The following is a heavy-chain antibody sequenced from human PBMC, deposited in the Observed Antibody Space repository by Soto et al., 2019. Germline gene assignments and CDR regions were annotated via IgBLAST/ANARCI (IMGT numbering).Heavy chain of an antibody. J-gene: IGHJ3*02. V-gene: IGHV4-30-2*01. CDR1: GGSISSGGYS. CDR2: IYHSGST. Sequence: SETLSLTCAVSGGSISSGGYSWSWIRQPPGKGLEWIGYIYHSGSTYYNPSLKSRVTISVDRSKNQFSLKLSSVTAADTAVYYCARGYYYDSSGYNENDAFDIWGQGTMVTVSS. CDR3: ARGYYYDSSGYNENDAFDI. D-gene: IGHD3-22*01.